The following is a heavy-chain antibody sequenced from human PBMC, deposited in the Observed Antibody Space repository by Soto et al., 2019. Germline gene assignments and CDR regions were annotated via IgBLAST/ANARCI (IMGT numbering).Heavy chain of an antibody. D-gene: IGHD6-6*01. V-gene: IGHV3-30-3*01. CDR2: ISYDGSNK. CDR3: ARDQEQLAGPHYYYYYGMDV. Sequence: QVQLVESGGGVVQPGRSLRLSCAASGFTFSSYAMHWVRQAPGKGLEWVAVISYDGSNKYYADSVKGRFTISRDNSKNTLYLQMNSLRAEDTAVYYCARDQEQLAGPHYYYYYGMDVWGQGTTVTVSS. J-gene: IGHJ6*02. CDR1: GFTFSSYA.